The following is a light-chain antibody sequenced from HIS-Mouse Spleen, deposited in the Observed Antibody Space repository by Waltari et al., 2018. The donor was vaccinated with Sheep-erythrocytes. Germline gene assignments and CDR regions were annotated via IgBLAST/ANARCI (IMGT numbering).Light chain of an antibody. CDR3: SSYTSSSTWV. V-gene: IGLV2-14*01. J-gene: IGLJ3*02. Sequence: QSALTPPASVSGSPGQSITISCTGTSSYVGGYNYLPWYQQHPGKAPQRIIYEVSNRPSGVSNRFSGSKSGNTASLTISGLQAEDEADYYCSSYTSSSTWVFGGGTKLTVL. CDR2: EVS. CDR1: SSYVGGYNY.